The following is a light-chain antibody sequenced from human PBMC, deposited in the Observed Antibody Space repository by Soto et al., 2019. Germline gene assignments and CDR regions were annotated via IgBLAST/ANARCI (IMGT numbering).Light chain of an antibody. CDR2: GAS. J-gene: IGKJ3*01. V-gene: IGKV1-27*01. Sequence: EIRVAQERCSLWAPLRDRVTITCRASQGISNYLAWYQQKPGEVPKLLIYGASTLQSGVPSRFSGSGFGTDFTLTISSRQPEDVATYYCQKYNRAPSTCGPGAKLD. CDR1: QGISNY. CDR3: QKYNRAPST.